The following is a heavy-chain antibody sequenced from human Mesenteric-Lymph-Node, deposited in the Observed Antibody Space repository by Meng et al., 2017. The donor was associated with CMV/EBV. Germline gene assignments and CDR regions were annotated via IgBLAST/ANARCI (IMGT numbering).Heavy chain of an antibody. CDR3: ARDGDYYDSSGYNPFDY. Sequence: QMQLQESGPGLVKPSQTLSLTCLVSGGSISSGAYHWSWIWQPAGKGLEWIGQMFTSGSANYNPSLQSRVTMSTDTSKNQFSLNLSSVTAADTAVYYCARDGDYYDSSGYNPFDYWGQGTLVTVSS. D-gene: IGHD3-22*01. CDR1: GGSISSGAYH. V-gene: IGHV4-61*02. CDR2: MFTSGSA. J-gene: IGHJ4*02.